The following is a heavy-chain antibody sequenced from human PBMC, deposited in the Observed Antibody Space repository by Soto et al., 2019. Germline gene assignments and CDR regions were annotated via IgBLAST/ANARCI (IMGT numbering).Heavy chain of an antibody. D-gene: IGHD6-6*01. V-gene: IGHV3-21*01. J-gene: IGHJ6*02. CDR3: ARGPSIAARGSGMDV. CDR1: GFTFSSYS. Sequence: GGSLRLSCAASGFTFSSYSMNWGRPAPGKGLEWVSSISSSSSYIYYADSVKGRFTISRDNAKNSLYLQMNSLRAEDTAVYYCARGPSIAARGSGMDVWGQGTTVTVSS. CDR2: ISSSSSYI.